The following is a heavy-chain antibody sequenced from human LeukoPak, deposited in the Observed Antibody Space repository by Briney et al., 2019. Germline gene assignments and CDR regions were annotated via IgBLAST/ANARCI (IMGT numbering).Heavy chain of an antibody. J-gene: IGHJ3*02. Sequence: PGGSLRLSCAASGFTFSSYGMSWVRQAPGKGLEWVSAISGSGGSTYYADSVKGRFTISRDNSKDTLYLQMNSLRAEDTAVYYCAKELSGYYHAFDIWGQGTMVTVSS. CDR1: GFTFSSYG. CDR2: ISGSGGST. V-gene: IGHV3-23*01. D-gene: IGHD3-22*01. CDR3: AKELSGYYHAFDI.